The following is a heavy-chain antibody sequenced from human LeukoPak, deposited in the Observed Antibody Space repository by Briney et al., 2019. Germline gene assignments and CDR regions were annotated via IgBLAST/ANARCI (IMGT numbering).Heavy chain of an antibody. D-gene: IGHD5-24*01. J-gene: IGHJ3*02. V-gene: IGHV1-69*05. CDR1: GGTFSSYA. CDR2: IIPIFGTA. Sequence: ASVKVSCKASGGTFSSYAISWVRQAPGQGLEWMGRIIPIFGTANYAQKSQGRVTITTDESTSTAYMELSSLRSEDTAVYYCARARVRWLQFGAFDIWGQGTMVTVSS. CDR3: ARARVRWLQFGAFDI.